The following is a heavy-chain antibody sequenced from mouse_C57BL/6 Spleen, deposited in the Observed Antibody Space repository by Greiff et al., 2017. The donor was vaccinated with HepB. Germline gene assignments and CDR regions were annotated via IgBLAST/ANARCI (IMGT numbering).Heavy chain of an antibody. J-gene: IGHJ1*03. CDR3: ARGRRYYGSSYVWYFDV. CDR2: IYPGDGDT. V-gene: IGHV1-80*01. D-gene: IGHD1-1*01. Sequence: QVQLQQSGAELVKPGASVKISCKASGYAFSSYWMNWVKQRPGKGLEWIGQIYPGDGDTNYNGKFKGKATLTADKSSSTAYMQLSSLTSEDSAVYFCARGRRYYGSSYVWYFDVWGTGTTVTVSS. CDR1: GYAFSSYW.